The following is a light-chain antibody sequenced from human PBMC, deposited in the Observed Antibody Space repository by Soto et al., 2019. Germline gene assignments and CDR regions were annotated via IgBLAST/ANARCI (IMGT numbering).Light chain of an antibody. Sequence: QSVLAQPASVSGSPGQSITISCTGTSSDVGGYNYVSWYQQHPGKAPKLMIYEVSNRPSGISTRFSGSKSGNTASLTISGLQAEDEADYYCSSYTSSGTYVFGPGTKVTVL. V-gene: IGLV2-14*01. CDR2: EVS. CDR3: SSYTSSGTYV. CDR1: SSDVGGYNY. J-gene: IGLJ1*01.